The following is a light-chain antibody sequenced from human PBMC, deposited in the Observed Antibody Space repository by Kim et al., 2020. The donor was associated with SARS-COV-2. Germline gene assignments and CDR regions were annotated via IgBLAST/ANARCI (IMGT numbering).Light chain of an antibody. V-gene: IGLV3-1*01. CDR2: QDS. CDR3: QAWDSSTGV. Sequence: SYELTQPPSVSVSPGQTASITCSGDKLGDKYACWYQQKPGQSPVLVIYQDSKRPSGIPERFSGSNSGNTATLTISGTQAMDEADYYCQAWDSSTGVFLTG. J-gene: IGLJ1*01. CDR1: KLGDKY.